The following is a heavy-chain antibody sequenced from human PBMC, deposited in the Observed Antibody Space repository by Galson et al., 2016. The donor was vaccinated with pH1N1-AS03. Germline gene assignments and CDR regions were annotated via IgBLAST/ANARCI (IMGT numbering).Heavy chain of an antibody. V-gene: IGHV4-31*03. J-gene: IGHJ6*02. CDR2: IYYSGST. Sequence: TLSLTCTVSGGSISSGAHYWSWIRQHAGKGLEWIGHIYYSGSTYYNSSLKGRLTISVDTSKNQFSLKLSSVTAADTAVYYCARSQYPGTPRGGLDVWGQGTTVTVSS. CDR3: ARSQYPGTPRGGLDV. D-gene: IGHD2-15*01. CDR1: GGSISSGAHY.